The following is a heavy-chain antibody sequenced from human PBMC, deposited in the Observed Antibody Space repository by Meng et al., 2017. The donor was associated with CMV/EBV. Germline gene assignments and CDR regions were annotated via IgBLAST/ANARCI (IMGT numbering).Heavy chain of an antibody. D-gene: IGHD6-13*01. CDR2: IYSGGST. Sequence: GGSLRLSCAASGFTVSSNYMSWVRQAPGKGLEWGSVIYSGGSTYYADSVKGRFTISRDNSKNTLYLQMNSLRAEDTAVYYCARERIAAAGTDAFDIWGQGTMVTVSS. J-gene: IGHJ3*02. V-gene: IGHV3-66*02. CDR3: ARERIAAAGTDAFDI. CDR1: GFTVSSNY.